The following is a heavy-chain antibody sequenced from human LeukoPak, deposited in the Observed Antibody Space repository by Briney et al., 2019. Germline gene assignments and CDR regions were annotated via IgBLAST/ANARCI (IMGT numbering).Heavy chain of an antibody. Sequence: PGGSLRLSCAASGFTFSSYSMNWVRQAPGKGLEWVSSISSSSSYIYYADSVKGRFTISRDNAKNSLYLQMNSLRAEDTAVYYCARAPYYDFWSGYYVSSFDYRGQGTLVTVSS. D-gene: IGHD3-3*01. CDR1: GFTFSSYS. V-gene: IGHV3-21*01. J-gene: IGHJ4*02. CDR2: ISSSSSYI. CDR3: ARAPYYDFWSGYYVSSFDY.